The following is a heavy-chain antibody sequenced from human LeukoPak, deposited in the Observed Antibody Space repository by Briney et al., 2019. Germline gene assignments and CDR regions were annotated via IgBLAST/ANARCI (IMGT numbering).Heavy chain of an antibody. CDR1: GGSISGTNW. CDR3: SRESGPFCPFGY. V-gene: IGHV4-4*02. Sequence: PSGTLSLTCGVSGGSISGTNWWSWVRQPPGQGLEWIREISLAGQTNYNPSLNGRATMSLDKSSNQLSLHLTSVTAADTATYFCSRESGPFCPFGYWGQGALVIVSS. CDR2: ISLAGQT. J-gene: IGHJ4*02. D-gene: IGHD1-26*01.